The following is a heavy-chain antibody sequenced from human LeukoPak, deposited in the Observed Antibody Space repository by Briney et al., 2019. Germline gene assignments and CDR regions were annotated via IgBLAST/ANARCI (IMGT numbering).Heavy chain of an antibody. CDR3: ARRFCTSNNCYVAFDS. D-gene: IGHD2-2*01. CDR2: IYYGGSA. CDR1: GGSISSSSYY. J-gene: IGHJ5*01. V-gene: IGHV4-39*07. Sequence: SETLSLTCTVSGGSISSSSYYWGWIRQPPGKGLEWIGSIYYGGSAYYNPSLKSRVTISVDTSKNQFSLKLNPVTAADTAVYYCARRFCTSNNCYVAFDSWGQGILVTVSS.